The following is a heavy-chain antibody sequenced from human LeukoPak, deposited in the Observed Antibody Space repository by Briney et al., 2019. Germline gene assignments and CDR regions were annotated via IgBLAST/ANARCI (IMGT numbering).Heavy chain of an antibody. J-gene: IGHJ6*03. Sequence: GGSLRLTCAASGFTFSSYWMSWVRQAPGKGLEWVANIKQDGSEKYSVDSVKGRFTISRDNAKNSLYMQMNSLRAEDTAVYYCARVMSASVWRSYGSYYYYYYMDIWGKGTTVTVSS. CDR2: IKQDGSEK. V-gene: IGHV3-7*01. D-gene: IGHD3-16*01. CDR3: ARVMSASVWRSYGSYYYYYYMDI. CDR1: GFTFSSYW.